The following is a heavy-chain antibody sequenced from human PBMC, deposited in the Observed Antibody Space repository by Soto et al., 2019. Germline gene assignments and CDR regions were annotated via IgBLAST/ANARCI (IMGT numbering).Heavy chain of an antibody. D-gene: IGHD3-3*01. CDR3: TTYLTIFGDFPGY. CDR1: GFTFSNAW. J-gene: IGHJ4*02. V-gene: IGHV3-15*01. CDR2: IKSKADGGTI. Sequence: GGSLRLSCATSGFTFSNAWMTWVRQAPGKGLEWVGRIKSKADGGTIDYAASVKGRLTISRDDSENTLFLQMNSLRTEDTAVHYCTTYLTIFGDFPGYWGQGTVVTVSS.